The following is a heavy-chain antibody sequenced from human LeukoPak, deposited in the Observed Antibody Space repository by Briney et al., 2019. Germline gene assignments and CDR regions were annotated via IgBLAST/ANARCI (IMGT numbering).Heavy chain of an antibody. CDR2: ISAYNGNT. Sequence: ASVKVSCKASGYTFTGYYMHWVRQAPGQGLEWMGWISAYNGNTNYAQKLQGRVTMTTDTSTSTAYMELRSLRSDDTAVYYCARRYDFWSGSIDYWGQGTLVTVSS. D-gene: IGHD3-3*01. CDR1: GYTFTGYY. CDR3: ARRYDFWSGSIDY. V-gene: IGHV1-18*04. J-gene: IGHJ4*02.